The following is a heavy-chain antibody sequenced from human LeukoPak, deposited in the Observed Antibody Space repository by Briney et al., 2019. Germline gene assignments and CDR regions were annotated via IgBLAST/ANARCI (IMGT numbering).Heavy chain of an antibody. V-gene: IGHV3-30*04. D-gene: IGHD2-2*03. CDR2: TAYDGSNE. J-gene: IGHJ5*01. Sequence: PGGSLRLSCAASGFTFSSYAMHWVRQAPGKGLEWVAVTAYDGSNEFHAVSVKGRFTISRDNSKNMLYLQMNSLTPEDTAVYYCAKDGYCGSATCYGWFDSWGQGTLVTVSS. CDR1: GFTFSSYA. CDR3: AKDGYCGSATCYGWFDS.